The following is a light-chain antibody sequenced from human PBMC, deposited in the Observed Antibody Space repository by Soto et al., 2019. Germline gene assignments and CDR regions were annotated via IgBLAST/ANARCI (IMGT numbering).Light chain of an antibody. V-gene: IGKV3-20*01. CDR3: QQYGSSRT. J-gene: IGKJ1*01. CDR1: QSVSSSY. Sequence: EIVLTQSPGTLSLSPGERATLSCRASQSVSSSYLAWYQQKPGQAPRLLIYGASSRATGIPDRFSGSGSGTDFTITISRLEPEDFAVYYCQQYGSSRTFRQGTKVEIK. CDR2: GAS.